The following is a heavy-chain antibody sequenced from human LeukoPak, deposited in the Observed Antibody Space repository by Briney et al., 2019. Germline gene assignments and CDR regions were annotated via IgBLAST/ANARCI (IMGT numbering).Heavy chain of an antibody. CDR2: INPNSGGT. CDR3: ARQPNPWGNFDY. CDR1: GYTFTGYY. Sequence: ASVKVSCKASGYTFTGYYMHWVRQAPGQGLEWMGWINPNSGGTNYAQKFQGRVTMTRDKSISTAYLQWSSLKASDTAMYYCARQPNPWGNFDYWGQGTLVTVSS. J-gene: IGHJ4*02. D-gene: IGHD3-16*01. V-gene: IGHV1-2*02.